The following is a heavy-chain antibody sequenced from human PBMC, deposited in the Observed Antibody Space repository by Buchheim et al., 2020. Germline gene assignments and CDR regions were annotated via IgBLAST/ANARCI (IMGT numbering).Heavy chain of an antibody. V-gene: IGHV3-48*03. CDR2: ISSSGRTI. D-gene: IGHD3-10*01. J-gene: IGHJ4*02. Sequence: EVQLVESGGGLVQSGGSLRLSCAASGFTFSSYEMNWVRQAPGKGLEWVSYISSSGRTIYYADSVKGRFTISRDNAKKSLYLQMNSLRAEDTALYYCARAGGPYYYGFDYWGQGTL. CDR3: ARAGGPYYYGFDY. CDR1: GFTFSSYE.